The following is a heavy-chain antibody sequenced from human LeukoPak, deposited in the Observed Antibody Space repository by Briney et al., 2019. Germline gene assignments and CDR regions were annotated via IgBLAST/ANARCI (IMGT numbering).Heavy chain of an antibody. CDR2: INHSGST. CDR3: ASRLNDSSGYYYGKQYYFDY. Sequence: TSETLSLTCTVSGGSISSYYWSWIRQPPGKGLEWIGEINHSGSTNYNPSLKSRVTISVDTSKNQFSLKLSSVTAADTAVYYCASRLNDSSGYYYGKQYYFDYWGQGTLVTVSS. CDR1: GGSISSYY. D-gene: IGHD3-22*01. J-gene: IGHJ4*02. V-gene: IGHV4-34*01.